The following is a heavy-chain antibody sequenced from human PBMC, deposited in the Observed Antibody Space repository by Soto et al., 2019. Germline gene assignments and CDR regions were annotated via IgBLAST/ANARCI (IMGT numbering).Heavy chain of an antibody. CDR2: VYYTGTI. J-gene: IGHJ5*01. V-gene: IGHV4-59*01. CDR3: ARDFAGRGPFDP. D-gene: IGHD1-26*01. Sequence: PSETLSRTCSVSNVSISSSYWNWLRQAPGKGLEWIGFVYYTGTIKYNPSLKSRVTISVDTSRNEFSLRLTSVTTADTAFYFCARDFAGRGPFDPWGPGTLVTVSS. CDR1: NVSISSSY.